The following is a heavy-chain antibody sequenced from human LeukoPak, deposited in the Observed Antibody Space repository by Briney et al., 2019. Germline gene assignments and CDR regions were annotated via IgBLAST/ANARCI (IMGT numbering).Heavy chain of an antibody. CDR1: GGTFSSYA. Sequence: SVKVSCKASGGTFSSYAISWVRQAPAQGLEWMGRIIPILGIANYAQKFQGRVTITADKSTSTAYMELSSLRSEDTAVYYCARDPIAVTYYYYGMDVWGQGTTVTVSS. D-gene: IGHD6-19*01. J-gene: IGHJ6*02. V-gene: IGHV1-69*04. CDR3: ARDPIAVTYYYYGMDV. CDR2: IIPILGIA.